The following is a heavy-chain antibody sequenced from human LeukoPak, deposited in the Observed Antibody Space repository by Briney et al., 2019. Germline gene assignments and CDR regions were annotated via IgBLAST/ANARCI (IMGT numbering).Heavy chain of an antibody. Sequence: PSQTLSLTCTVSADSLSSGGHYWAWIRQFPGKGLESIGFIHHSGRSRHNPSLKDRVAISVDTSRKQFALKLSSVTAADTAMYYCGGGGNRFGGFYFDYWGQGIQVIVSS. J-gene: IGHJ4*02. V-gene: IGHV4-31*03. CDR1: ADSLSSGGHY. D-gene: IGHD3-10*01. CDR2: IHHSGRS. CDR3: GGGGNRFGGFYFDY.